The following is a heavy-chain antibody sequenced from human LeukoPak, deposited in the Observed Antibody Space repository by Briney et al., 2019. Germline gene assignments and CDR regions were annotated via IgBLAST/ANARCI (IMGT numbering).Heavy chain of an antibody. V-gene: IGHV4-34*01. J-gene: IGHJ4*02. CDR2: INHSRST. Sequence: PSETLSLTCAVYGGSFSGYYWSWIRQPPGKGLEWIGEINHSRSTNYNPSLKSRVTISVDTSKNQFSLKLSFVTAADTAVYYCASLGAGTTDFDYWGQGTLVTVSS. D-gene: IGHD1-7*01. CDR3: ASLGAGTTDFDY. CDR1: GGSFSGYY.